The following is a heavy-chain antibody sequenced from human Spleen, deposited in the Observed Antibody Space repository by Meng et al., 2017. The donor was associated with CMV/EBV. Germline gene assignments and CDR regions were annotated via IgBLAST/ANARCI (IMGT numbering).Heavy chain of an antibody. Sequence: ASVKVSCKASGGTFSSYAITWVRQAPGQGLEWMGWINPYSGDTKYAQKFQGRVTLSRDTSISTAYMDLSRLRSDDTAVYYCARALDHDYHDYYFDLWGQGTLVTVSS. D-gene: IGHD4-17*01. CDR1: GGTFSSYA. J-gene: IGHJ4*02. V-gene: IGHV1-2*02. CDR3: ARALDHDYHDYYFDL. CDR2: INPYSGDT.